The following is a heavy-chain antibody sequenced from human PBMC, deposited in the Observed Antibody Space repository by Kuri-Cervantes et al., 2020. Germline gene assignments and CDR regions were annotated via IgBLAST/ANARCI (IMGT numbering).Heavy chain of an antibody. Sequence: ASVKVSCKASGYTFTSYDINWVRQATGQGLEWMGWMNPNSGNTGYAQKFQGRVTMTRNTSISTAYMELSSLRSEDTAVYYCARTPSSGWYRDYAFDIWGQGTMVTVSS. CDR2: MNPNSGNT. V-gene: IGHV1-8*01. CDR1: GYTFTSYD. CDR3: ARTPSSGWYRDYAFDI. J-gene: IGHJ3*02. D-gene: IGHD6-19*01.